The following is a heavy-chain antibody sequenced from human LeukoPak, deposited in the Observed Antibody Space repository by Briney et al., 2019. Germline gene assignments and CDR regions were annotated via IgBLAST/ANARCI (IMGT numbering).Heavy chain of an antibody. D-gene: IGHD6-13*01. CDR3: AKRGLGSSWSNLDY. CDR2: ISDSGGKT. CDR1: GLTFSNYA. J-gene: IGHJ4*02. V-gene: IGHV3-23*01. Sequence: PGGSLSLSCAASGLTFSNYAMNWVRKPPGKGLESVSSISDSGGKTYYADSVKGRFTISRDNSKNTLYLQMNSLRAEDTAVYYCAKRGLGSSWSNLDYWGQGTLVTVSS.